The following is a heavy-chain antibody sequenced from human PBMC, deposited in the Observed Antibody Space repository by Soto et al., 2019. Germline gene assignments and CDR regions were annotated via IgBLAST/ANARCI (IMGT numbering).Heavy chain of an antibody. CDR1: GGSISSGGYY. CDR3: ARGYDFWSGYPYFDY. V-gene: IGHV4-31*03. J-gene: IGHJ4*02. Sequence: PSETLSLTCTVSGGSISSGGYYWSWIRQHPGKGLEWIGYIYYSGSTYYNPSLKSRVTISVDTSKNQFSLKLSSVTAADTAVYYCARGYDFWSGYPYFDYWGQGTLVTVSS. D-gene: IGHD3-3*01. CDR2: IYYSGST.